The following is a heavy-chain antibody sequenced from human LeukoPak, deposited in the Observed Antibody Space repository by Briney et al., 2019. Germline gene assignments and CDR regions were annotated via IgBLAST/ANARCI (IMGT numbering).Heavy chain of an antibody. CDR2: IYSGGST. V-gene: IGHV3-53*01. D-gene: IGHD5-18*01. Sequence: PGGSLRLSCAASGFTVSSNYMSWVRQAPGKGLEWVSVIYSGGSTYYADSVKGRFTTSRDNSKNTLYLQMNSLRAEDTAVYYCATSDTAMSNDYWGQGTLVTVSS. J-gene: IGHJ4*02. CDR1: GFTVSSNY. CDR3: ATSDTAMSNDY.